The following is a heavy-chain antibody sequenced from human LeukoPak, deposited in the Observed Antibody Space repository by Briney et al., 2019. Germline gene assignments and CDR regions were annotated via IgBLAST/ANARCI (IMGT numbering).Heavy chain of an antibody. CDR3: ARSIKGDSDH. CDR2: ISSSGTTV. Sequence: GGSLRLSCAASGFTLRSYEMNCVRQAPGKGLDWVSYISSSGTTVYYADSVRGRFTVSRDNGKNSLYLEMNSLRAEDTAVYYCARSIKGDSDHWGQGTLVTVSS. CDR1: GFTLRSYE. J-gene: IGHJ4*02. V-gene: IGHV3-48*03. D-gene: IGHD3-10*01.